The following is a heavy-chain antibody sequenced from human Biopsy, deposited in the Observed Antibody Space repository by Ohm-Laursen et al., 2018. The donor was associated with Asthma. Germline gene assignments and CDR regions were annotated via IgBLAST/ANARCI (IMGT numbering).Heavy chain of an antibody. Sequence: SLRLSCAASGFSFSNYGMHWVRQAPGKGLDWVAVISFDGTNRNYTDSVKGRFTISRDNSRNTLHLEMNSLRAEDTAVYFCAKEGFPGWELRRGPDSWGQGTLVTVSS. CDR2: ISFDGTNR. V-gene: IGHV3-30*18. CDR3: AKEGFPGWELRRGPDS. CDR1: GFSFSNYG. D-gene: IGHD1-26*01. J-gene: IGHJ4*02.